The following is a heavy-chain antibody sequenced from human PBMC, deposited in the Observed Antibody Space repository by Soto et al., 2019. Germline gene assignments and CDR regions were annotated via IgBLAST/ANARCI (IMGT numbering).Heavy chain of an antibody. CDR2: INTYNGNI. Sequence: QVQLVQSGAEVKKPGASVRVSCEVSGYTFTSYGISWVRQAPGQGLEWMGWINTYNGNINYAQRLQGRVTMTTDTSTGTAYMELRSLRSDDTALYYCARERWGYKHFDYWGQGTLVTVSS. D-gene: IGHD5-12*01. V-gene: IGHV1-18*01. CDR1: GYTFTSYG. CDR3: ARERWGYKHFDY. J-gene: IGHJ4*02.